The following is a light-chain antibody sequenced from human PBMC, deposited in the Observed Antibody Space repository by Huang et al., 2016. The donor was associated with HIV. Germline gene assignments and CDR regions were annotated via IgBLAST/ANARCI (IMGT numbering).Light chain of an antibody. CDR1: QFISTY. V-gene: IGKV1-39*01. CDR2: AAS. CDR3: QQTYSNAVT. J-gene: IGKJ4*01. Sequence: DIQMTQSPSSLSASVGDRVTITCRASQFISTYLNWYQQKSGKAPKVLIYAASSLQSGVPSRFSGRGSGTGFTFTISTLQAEDFATYYCQQTYSNAVTFGGGTKVEIK.